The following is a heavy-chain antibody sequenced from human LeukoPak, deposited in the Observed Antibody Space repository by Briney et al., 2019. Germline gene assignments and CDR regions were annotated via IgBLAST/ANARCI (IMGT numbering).Heavy chain of an antibody. Sequence: GGSLRLSCAASGFTVSSNYMSWARQAPGKGLEWVSVIYSGGSTYYADSVKGRFTISRDNSKNTLYLQMNSLRAEDTAVYYCAREGNYYDSSGYYYPNYYYYYGMDVWGQGTTVTVSS. CDR2: IYSGGST. CDR1: GFTVSSNY. J-gene: IGHJ6*02. V-gene: IGHV3-66*01. CDR3: AREGNYYDSSGYYYPNYYYYYGMDV. D-gene: IGHD3-22*01.